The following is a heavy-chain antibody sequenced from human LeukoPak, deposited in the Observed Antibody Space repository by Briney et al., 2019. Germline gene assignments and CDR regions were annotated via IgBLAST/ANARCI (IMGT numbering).Heavy chain of an antibody. CDR3: ASGVQGTSWIVN. CDR2: VNIDGSSV. D-gene: IGHD2-15*01. CDR1: GFTVSSYW. Sequence: GGSLRLSCATSGFTVSSYWMHWVRQAPGKGLVWLSRVNIDGSSVAYADSVKGRFTISRGNAKDSLYLQMNSLRAEDTAVYYCASGVQGTSWIVNWGRGTLVTVSS. J-gene: IGHJ4*01. V-gene: IGHV3-74*01.